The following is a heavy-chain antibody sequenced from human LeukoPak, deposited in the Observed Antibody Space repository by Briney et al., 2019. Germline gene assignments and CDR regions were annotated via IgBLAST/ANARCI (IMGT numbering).Heavy chain of an antibody. Sequence: GASVKVSCKASGYTFTSYGISWVRQAPGQGLEWMGWISAYNGNTNYAQKLQGRVTMTTDTSTSTAYMELRSLRSDDTAVYYCARDTPIAAAGTYYFDYWGQGTLVTVSS. V-gene: IGHV1-18*01. CDR2: ISAYNGNT. CDR1: GYTFTSYG. J-gene: IGHJ4*02. D-gene: IGHD6-13*01. CDR3: ARDTPIAAAGTYYFDY.